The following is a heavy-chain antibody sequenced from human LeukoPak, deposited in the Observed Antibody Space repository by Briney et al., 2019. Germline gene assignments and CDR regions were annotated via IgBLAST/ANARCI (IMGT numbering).Heavy chain of an antibody. Sequence: GGSLRLSCAASGFTFSGYAMSWVRQAPGKGLEWVSAISGSGANTYSVGSVKGRFTISRDNSKNTLFLQMNSLRAEDTAVYYCGKDRLELHDYYMAVWGKGTTVTVSS. CDR2: ISGSGANT. CDR1: GFTFSGYA. D-gene: IGHD1-7*01. J-gene: IGHJ6*03. CDR3: GKDRLELHDYYMAV. V-gene: IGHV3-23*01.